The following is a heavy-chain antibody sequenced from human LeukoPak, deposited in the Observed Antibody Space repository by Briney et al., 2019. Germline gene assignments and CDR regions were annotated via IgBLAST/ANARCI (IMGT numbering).Heavy chain of an antibody. CDR1: GGSVRSYW. Sequence: SETLSLTCDVSGGSVRSYWWGWVRQPAGQGLEWIGRIYSTGSTWFNPSLKSRLTLSIDTPPNQFSLPLTSVTAADTAVYFWARQGYTVSYYFLDYWSQGTLVTVSS. CDR3: ARQGYTVSYYFLDY. CDR2: IYSTGST. D-gene: IGHD1-26*01. V-gene: IGHV4-4*07. J-gene: IGHJ4*02.